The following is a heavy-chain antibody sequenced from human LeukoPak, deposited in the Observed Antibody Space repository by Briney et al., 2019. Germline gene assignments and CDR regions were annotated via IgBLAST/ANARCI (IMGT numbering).Heavy chain of an antibody. CDR1: GASITTYY. Sequence: SETLSLTCTVSGASITTYYWTWIRQPPGKGLEWIGYIYHNGSTNYNPSLKSRVTISLDTSRNQFSLRLSSVTAADTAVYFCAREYSTSSEGDYFDYWGQGSLVTVSS. D-gene: IGHD6-6*01. CDR3: AREYSTSSEGDYFDY. J-gene: IGHJ4*02. CDR2: IYHNGST. V-gene: IGHV4-59*01.